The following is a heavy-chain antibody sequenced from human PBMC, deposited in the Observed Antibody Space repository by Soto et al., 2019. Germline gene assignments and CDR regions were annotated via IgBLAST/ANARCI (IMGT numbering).Heavy chain of an antibody. D-gene: IGHD3-10*01. CDR1: GFTFSSYA. CDR2: ISSSGGST. J-gene: IGHJ6*02. V-gene: IGHV3-23*01. CDR3: MRPAPRGRHYFYFGMDV. Sequence: GGSLRLSCAASGFTFSSYAMSWVRQAPGKGLEWVSGISSSGGSTYYADSVKGRFTITRDNSKNTLFLRMNRPRVEDTAVYYCMRPAPRGRHYFYFGMDVWGQGTTVTVSS.